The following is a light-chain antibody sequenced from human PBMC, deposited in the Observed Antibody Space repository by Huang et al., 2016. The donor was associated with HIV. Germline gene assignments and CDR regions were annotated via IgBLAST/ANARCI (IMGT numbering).Light chain of an antibody. Sequence: QMNQASISLSASVGDRVNLTCRTSQNINYYLNWYHQKAGKAPKLLIYGASTLQSGVPSRFSGSGSGADFTLSINGLQPEDFGTYYCQQSLISPPAFGPGTKVDF. J-gene: IGKJ3*01. CDR2: GAS. CDR1: QNINYY. CDR3: QQSLISPPA. V-gene: IGKV1-39*01.